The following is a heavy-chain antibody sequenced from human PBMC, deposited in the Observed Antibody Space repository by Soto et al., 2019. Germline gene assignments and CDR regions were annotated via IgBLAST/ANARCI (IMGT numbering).Heavy chain of an antibody. V-gene: IGHV4-31*11. J-gene: IGHJ5*02. D-gene: IGHD2-2*01. CDR1: GGSISSGGYS. CDR3: ARVPGP. Sequence: SETLSHTCAVSGGSISSGGYSWSWIRQHPGKGLEWIGYIYHSGSTYYNPSLKSRVTISVDTSKNQFSLKLSSVTAADTAVYYCARVPGPWGQGTLVTVSS. CDR2: IYHSGST.